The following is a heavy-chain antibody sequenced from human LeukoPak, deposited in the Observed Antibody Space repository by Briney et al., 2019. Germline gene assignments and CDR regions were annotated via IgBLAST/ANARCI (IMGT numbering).Heavy chain of an antibody. CDR3: AGGTFYIDRSDYH. D-gene: IGHD3-22*01. J-gene: IGHJ4*02. V-gene: IGHV3-11*04. Sequence: GGSLRLSCAASGFTFSDYYMSWIRQAPGKGLEWVSYISPSGRTIYSADPVKGRFTISRDNAKNSLYLQMSSLRADDMGVYYCAGGTFYIDRSDYHWGQGALVTVSS. CDR2: ISPSGRTI. CDR1: GFTFSDYY.